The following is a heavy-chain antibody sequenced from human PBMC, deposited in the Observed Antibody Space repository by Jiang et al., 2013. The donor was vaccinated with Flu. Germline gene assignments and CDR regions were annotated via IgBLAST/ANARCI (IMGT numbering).Heavy chain of an antibody. CDR1: GYTFTGHY. J-gene: IGHJ1*01. Sequence: SGVEVKKPGASVKVSCKASGYTFTGHYLHWVRQAPGQGLEWMGWINPKSGGTNYAQKFQGRVTMTRDTSINTAYMEVSRLRSDDTAVYYCAREDEWLVLFFQYWGQGTLVTVSS. D-gene: IGHD6-19*01. V-gene: IGHV1-2*02. CDR2: INPKSGGT. CDR3: AREDEWLVLFFQY.